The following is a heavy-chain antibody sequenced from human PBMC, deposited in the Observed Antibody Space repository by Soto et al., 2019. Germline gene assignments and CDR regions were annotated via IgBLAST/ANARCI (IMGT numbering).Heavy chain of an antibody. CDR2: ISYDGSNK. CDR3: ARYSSGWPLIYYYYYGMDV. D-gene: IGHD6-19*01. V-gene: IGHV3-30*03. CDR1: GFTFSSYG. J-gene: IGHJ6*02. Sequence: GGSLRLSCAASGFTFSSYGMHWVRQAPGKGLEWVAVISYDGSNKYYADSVKGRFTISRDNSKNTLYLQMNSLRAEDTAVYYCARYSSGWPLIYYYYYGMDVWGQGTTVTVSS.